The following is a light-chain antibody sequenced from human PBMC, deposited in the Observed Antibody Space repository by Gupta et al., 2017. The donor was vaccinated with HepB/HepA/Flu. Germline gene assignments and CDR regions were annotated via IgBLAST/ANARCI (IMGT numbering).Light chain of an antibody. CDR1: SSDY. CDR3: SSYTYTTTLVV. J-gene: IGLJ2*01. CDR2: NVS. Sequence: QSALTQPASLSGSPGQLITISCTGTSSDYVSWYQQYPGKAPKLLIYNVSDRPSGVSHRFSGSKSGNTASLSISGLQTEDEAYYYCSSYTYTTTLVVFGGGTKLTVL. V-gene: IGLV2-14*03.